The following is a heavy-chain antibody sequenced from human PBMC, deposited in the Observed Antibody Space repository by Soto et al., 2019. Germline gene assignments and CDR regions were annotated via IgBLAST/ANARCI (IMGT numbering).Heavy chain of an antibody. J-gene: IGHJ6*02. Sequence: GGSLRLSCAASGFTFSSYGMHWVRQAPGKGLEWVAVISYDGSNKYYADSVKGRFTISRDNSKNTLYLQMNSLRAEDTAVYYCAKDHSITMIVVVTAGGMDVWGQGTTVTVSS. D-gene: IGHD3-22*01. CDR3: AKDHSITMIVVVTAGGMDV. CDR2: ISYDGSNK. CDR1: GFTFSSYG. V-gene: IGHV3-30*18.